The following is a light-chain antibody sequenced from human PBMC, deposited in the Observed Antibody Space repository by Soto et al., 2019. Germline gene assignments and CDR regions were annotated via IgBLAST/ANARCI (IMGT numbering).Light chain of an antibody. J-gene: IGLJ3*02. V-gene: IGLV4-69*01. CDR1: SGHSTYA. Sequence: QSVLTQSPSASASLGASVKLTCTLSSGHSTYAIAWHQQQSEKGPRYLMKLNSDGTHSKGDGIPDRFSGSSSGAECYLTISSLQSEDEADYYCQTWVTGPPWVFGGGTKVTVL. CDR2: LNSDGTH. CDR3: QTWVTGPPWV.